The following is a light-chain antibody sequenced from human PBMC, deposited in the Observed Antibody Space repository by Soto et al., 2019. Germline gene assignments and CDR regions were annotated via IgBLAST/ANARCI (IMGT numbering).Light chain of an antibody. V-gene: IGKV1-33*01. J-gene: IGKJ5*01. CDR3: QQYEYIPPT. CDR1: QDITNY. CDR2: DAS. Sequence: DIQMTQSPSSLTASVGDSVTITCQASQDITNYLNWYQHKPGKAPKLLIYDASNVEPGVPSRFSGRGSGRDFTFTISSLQPEDTATYYCQQYEYIPPTFGQGTRLDIK.